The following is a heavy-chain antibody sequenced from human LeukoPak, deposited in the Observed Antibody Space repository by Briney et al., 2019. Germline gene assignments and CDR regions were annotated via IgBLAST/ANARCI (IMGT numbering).Heavy chain of an antibody. Sequence: SETLSLTRTVSGGSISSSNWSWIRQPPGRGLEWIGYIYDTGSTKHNPPLKRRVGISVETSNQKLPRNLSSGTAAHTPLYYSARDRRSRWYSFDPWGEETGVTVSS. CDR2: IYDTGST. V-gene: IGHV4-59*03. D-gene: IGHD6-19*01. CDR3: ARDRRSRWYSFDP. J-gene: IGHJ5*02. CDR1: GGSISSSN.